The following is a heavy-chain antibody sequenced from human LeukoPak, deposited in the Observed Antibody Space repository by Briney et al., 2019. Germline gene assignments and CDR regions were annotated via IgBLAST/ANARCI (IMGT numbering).Heavy chain of an antibody. CDR1: GYTFTGYY. D-gene: IGHD1-1*01. V-gene: IGHV1-2*02. CDR3: ARDHHPYTWNEGYNWFAP. J-gene: IGHJ5*02. Sequence: ASVKVSCKASGYTFTGYYMHWVRQAPGQGLEWMGWINPNSGGTNYAQKFQGRVTMTRDTSISTAYMELSRLKSDDTAVYYCARDHHPYTWNEGYNWFAPWGQGTLVTVSS. CDR2: INPNSGGT.